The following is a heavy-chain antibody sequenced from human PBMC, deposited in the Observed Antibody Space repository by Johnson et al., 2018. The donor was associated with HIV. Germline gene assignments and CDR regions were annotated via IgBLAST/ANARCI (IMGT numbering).Heavy chain of an antibody. CDR3: WLYCSSTSCCAACDM. J-gene: IGHJ3*02. D-gene: IGHD2-2*01. CDR2: ISYDGSNE. V-gene: IGHV3-30*03. Sequence: QMLLVESGGGVVQPGRSLRLSCAASGFSLSDFGMYWVRQAPGKGLEWVAVISYDGSNEYYADSVKGRFIISRDKSKNTVYLQMNSLRVDDTTVDYCWLYCSSTSCCAACDMWGQGTLVTGSS. CDR1: GFSLSDFG.